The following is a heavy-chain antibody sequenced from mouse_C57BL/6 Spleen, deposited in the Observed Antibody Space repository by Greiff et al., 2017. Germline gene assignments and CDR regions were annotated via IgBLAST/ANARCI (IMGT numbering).Heavy chain of an antibody. V-gene: IGHV1-69*01. CDR1: GYTFTSYW. Sequence: QVQLQQPGAELVMPGASVKLSCKASGYTFTSYWMHWVKQRPGQGLEWIGEIDPSDSYTNYNQKFKGKSTLTVDKSSSTAYMQLSSLTSEYSAVYYCARSNYGSSYSYWGQGTTLTVSS. J-gene: IGHJ2*01. CDR3: ARSNYGSSYSY. CDR2: IDPSDSYT. D-gene: IGHD1-1*01.